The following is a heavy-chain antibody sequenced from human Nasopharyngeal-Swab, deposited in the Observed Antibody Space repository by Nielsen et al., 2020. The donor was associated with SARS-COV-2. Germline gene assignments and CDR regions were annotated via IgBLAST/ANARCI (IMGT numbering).Heavy chain of an antibody. J-gene: IGHJ5*02. CDR3: ARASRGWS. V-gene: IGHV3-48*03. D-gene: IGHD6-19*01. CDR1: GFTFHNYE. CDR2: ISTSGATI. Sequence: GESLKISCAASGFTFHNYEMNWVRHAPGNGLEWVSYISTSGATIHYADSVRGRFTISRDNAKKSLYLQMNSLRAEDTAVYYCARASRGWSWGQGTLVTVSS.